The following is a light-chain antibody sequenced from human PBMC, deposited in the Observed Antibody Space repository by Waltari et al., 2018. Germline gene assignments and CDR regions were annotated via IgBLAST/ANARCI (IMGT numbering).Light chain of an antibody. J-gene: IGKJ1*01. V-gene: IGKV1-9*01. CDR3: QQRNSYQWT. Sequence: IQLTHSPSSLSASVGDRVTITCRASQGISKYLAWYQQKPGKAPTLLIYAASTLQSGVPSRFSGSGSGTDFTLTISSLQPEDFATYYCQQRNSYQWTFGQGTKVEIK. CDR2: AAS. CDR1: QGISKY.